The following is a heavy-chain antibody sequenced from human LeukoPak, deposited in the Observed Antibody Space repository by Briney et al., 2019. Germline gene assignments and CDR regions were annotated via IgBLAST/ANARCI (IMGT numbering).Heavy chain of an antibody. CDR1: GFTFSSYW. V-gene: IGHV3-74*01. Sequence: GGSLRLSCAASGFTFSSYWMHWVRQAPGKGLVWVSRIKSDGSTNYADSVKGRFTISRDNAKNTVSLQMNSLRAEDTGAYYCARAPSEIGGYYPEYFRHWGQGTLLTVSS. D-gene: IGHD3-22*01. CDR2: IKSDGST. J-gene: IGHJ1*01. CDR3: ARAPSEIGGYYPEYFRH.